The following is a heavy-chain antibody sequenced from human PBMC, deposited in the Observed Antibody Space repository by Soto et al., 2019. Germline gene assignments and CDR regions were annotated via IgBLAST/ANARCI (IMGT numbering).Heavy chain of an antibody. D-gene: IGHD6-19*01. J-gene: IGHJ3*02. CDR3: ARERLGVAVAGARAFDI. V-gene: IGHV1-46*01. Sequence: ASVKVSCKASGYAFTSYYMHWVRQAPGQGREWMGIINPSGGSTSYAQKFQGRVTMTRDTSTSTVYMELSSLRSEDTAVYYCARERLGVAVAGARAFDIWGQGTRVHVSS. CDR2: INPSGGST. CDR1: GYAFTSYY.